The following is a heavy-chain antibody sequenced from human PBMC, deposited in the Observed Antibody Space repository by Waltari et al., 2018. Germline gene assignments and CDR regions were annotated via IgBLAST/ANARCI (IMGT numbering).Heavy chain of an antibody. Sequence: EVQLVESGGGLVKPGGSLRLSCAASGFTFSNAWMSWVRQAPGKGLAWAGRIKSKTDGGTTDYAAPVKGRFTISRDDSKNTLYLQMNSLKTEDTAVYYCTTGKDIVVVPAAKKLNDAFDIWGQGTMVTVSS. D-gene: IGHD2-2*01. V-gene: IGHV3-15*01. J-gene: IGHJ3*02. CDR2: IKSKTDGGTT. CDR1: GFTFSNAW. CDR3: TTGKDIVVVPAAKKLNDAFDI.